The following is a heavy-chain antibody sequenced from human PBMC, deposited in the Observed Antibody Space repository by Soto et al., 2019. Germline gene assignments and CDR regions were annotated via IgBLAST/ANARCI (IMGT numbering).Heavy chain of an antibody. CDR3: ARVGGFWSGYGMDV. CDR1: GGSISSGGYP. V-gene: IGHV4-30-2*01. D-gene: IGHD3-3*01. J-gene: IGHJ6*02. Sequence: SETLSLTCAVSGGSISSGGYPWSWIRQPPGKGLEWIGYIYHSGSTYYNPSLKSRVTISVDRSKNQFSLKLSSVTAADTAVYYCARVGGFWSGYGMDVWGQGTTVTVSS. CDR2: IYHSGST.